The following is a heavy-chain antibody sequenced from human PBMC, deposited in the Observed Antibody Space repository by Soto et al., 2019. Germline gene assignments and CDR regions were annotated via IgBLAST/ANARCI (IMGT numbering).Heavy chain of an antibody. Sequence: EVPLVEAGGGLVQPGGSLTLSCAASGFTFTTYDMHWVRQRTGEGLEWVSAAGHAGDTYYADSVRGRFTISRDNAIQSFSLQMNSLRVGDTAMYYCASLGDRIYWGQGSLVTVSS. J-gene: IGHJ4*02. CDR2: AGHAGDT. D-gene: IGHD3-16*01. V-gene: IGHV3-13*04. CDR1: GFTFTTYD. CDR3: ASLGDRIY.